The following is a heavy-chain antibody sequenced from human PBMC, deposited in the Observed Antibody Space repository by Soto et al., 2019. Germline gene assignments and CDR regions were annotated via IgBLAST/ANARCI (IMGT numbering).Heavy chain of an antibody. CDR1: GGTFSTYA. CDR2: IIPIFNKT. J-gene: IGHJ5*02. D-gene: IGHD3-3*01. Sequence: QVQLVQSGADVKKPGSSVRVSCKASGGTFSTYAINWVRQAPGHGLEWMGVIIPIFNKTHYAQNFQGRVTIIADKSTSTSYMELSSLRSEDTAVYYCARDGVQFLSKDYFDTWGQGTLVTVSS. CDR3: ARDGVQFLSKDYFDT. V-gene: IGHV1-69*06.